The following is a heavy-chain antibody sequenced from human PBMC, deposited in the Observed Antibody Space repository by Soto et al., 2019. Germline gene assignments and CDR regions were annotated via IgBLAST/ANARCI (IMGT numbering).Heavy chain of an antibody. CDR3: ARRYGYSFDY. J-gene: IGHJ4*02. CDR1: GGSISSSSYY. D-gene: IGHD1-1*01. V-gene: IGHV4-39*07. CDR2: IYYSGST. Sequence: PSETLSLTCTVSGGSISSSSYYWGWIRQPPGKGLEWIGSIYYSGSTYYNPSLKSRVTISVGTSKNQFSLKLSSVTAADTAVYYCARRYGYSFDYWGQGTLVTVSS.